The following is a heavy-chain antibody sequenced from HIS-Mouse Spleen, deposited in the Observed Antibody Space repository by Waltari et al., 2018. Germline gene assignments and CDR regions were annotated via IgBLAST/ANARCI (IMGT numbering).Heavy chain of an antibody. V-gene: IGHV4-39*07. CDR3: AREIPYSSSWYDWYFDL. CDR2: IYYSGST. CDR1: GGSIRRSRYS. D-gene: IGHD6-13*01. J-gene: IGHJ2*01. Sequence: QLQLQESGPGLVKPSETLSLTCTVSGGSIRRSRYSWGWIRQPPGKGLEWIGSIYYSGSTYYNPSLKSRVTISVDTSKNQFSLKLSSVTAADTAVYYCAREIPYSSSWYDWYFDLWGRGTLVTVSS.